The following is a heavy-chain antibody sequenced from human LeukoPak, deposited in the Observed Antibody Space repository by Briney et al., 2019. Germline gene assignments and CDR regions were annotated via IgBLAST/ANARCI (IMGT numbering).Heavy chain of an antibody. J-gene: IGHJ4*02. D-gene: IGHD3-10*01. V-gene: IGHV3-7*03. CDR2: IKQDGSER. Sequence: GTSLRLSCAVSGFTIRIYGMHWVRQAPGKGLEWVANIKQDGSERAYVDSVKGRFTISRDNAKNSLFLQMNSLRAEDTAVYYCARDLGLDYWGQGTLVTVSS. CDR3: ARDLGLDY. CDR1: GFTIRIYG.